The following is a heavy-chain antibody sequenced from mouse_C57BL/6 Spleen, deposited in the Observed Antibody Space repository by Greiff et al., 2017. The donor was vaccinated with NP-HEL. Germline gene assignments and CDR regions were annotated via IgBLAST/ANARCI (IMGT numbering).Heavy chain of an antibody. CDR3: AHTYYYAMDY. CDR1: GYSITSGYY. D-gene: IGHD5-1-1*01. J-gene: IGHJ4*01. V-gene: IGHV3-6*01. CDR2: ISYDGSN. Sequence: EVQLQESGPGLVKPSQSLSLTCSVTGYSITSGYYWNWIRQFPGNKLEWMGYISYDGSNNYNPSLKNRISITRDTSKNQFFLKLNSVTTEDTATYYCAHTYYYAMDYWGQGTSVTVSS.